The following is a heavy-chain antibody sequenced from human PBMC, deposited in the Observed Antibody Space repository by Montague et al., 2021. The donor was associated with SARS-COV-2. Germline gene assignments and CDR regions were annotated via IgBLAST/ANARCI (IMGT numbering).Heavy chain of an antibody. D-gene: IGHD3-9*01. CDR3: ARNSFRARFLDWSCYFTF. V-gene: IGHV4-34*01. CDR2: INHGGTT. CDR1: GGSFTPYY. Sequence: SETLSLTCAVSGGSFTPYYWSWIRQPPGKGLEWIGEINHGGTTNFNPALKSRVTMSVDTSKNQFSLTLTSVTAADTAIYFCARNSFRARFLDWSCYFTFWGQGSVVTVSS. J-gene: IGHJ4*02.